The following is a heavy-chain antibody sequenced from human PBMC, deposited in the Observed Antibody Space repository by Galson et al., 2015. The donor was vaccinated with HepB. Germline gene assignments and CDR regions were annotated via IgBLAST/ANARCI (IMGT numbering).Heavy chain of an antibody. Sequence: ETLSLTCTVSGGSISSSSYYWGWIRQPPGKGPEGIGSIYYSGSTYYNPSLKSRVTISVDTSKNQFSLKLSSVTAADTAVYYCANTIVEWELLIYYFDYWGQGTLVTVSS. D-gene: IGHD1-26*01. V-gene: IGHV4-39*01. CDR3: ANTIVEWELLIYYFDY. CDR1: GGSISSSSYY. J-gene: IGHJ4*02. CDR2: IYYSGST.